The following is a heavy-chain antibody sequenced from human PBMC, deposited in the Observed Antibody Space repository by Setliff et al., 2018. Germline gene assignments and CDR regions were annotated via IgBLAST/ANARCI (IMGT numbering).Heavy chain of an antibody. D-gene: IGHD5-18*01. J-gene: IGHJ4*02. CDR3: ATFRGYTYGYDY. CDR2: SSAYNGKT. CDR1: GYTFTSYG. V-gene: IGHV1-18*01. Sequence: ASVKVSCKASGYTFTSYGVSWVRQAPGQGLEWMGWSSAYNGKTQYAQKFQGRVTMTTDASTNTAYMELRSLGSDDTAVYYCATFRGYTYGYDYWGQGTLGTVSS.